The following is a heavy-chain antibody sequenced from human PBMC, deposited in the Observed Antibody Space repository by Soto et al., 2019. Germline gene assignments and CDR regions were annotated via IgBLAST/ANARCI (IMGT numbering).Heavy chain of an antibody. Sequence: QVQLQESGPGLVKPSQTLSLTCTVSGGSISSGGYYWSWIRQHPGKGLEWIGYIYYSGSTYYNPSLKSRVTISVDTSKKQFSLKLSSVTAADTAVYYCARLTIVRRWSGYHPFGVWGQGTTVTVSS. V-gene: IGHV4-31*03. CDR1: GGSISSGGYY. D-gene: IGHD3-3*01. CDR3: ARLTIVRRWSGYHPFGV. J-gene: IGHJ6*02. CDR2: IYYSGST.